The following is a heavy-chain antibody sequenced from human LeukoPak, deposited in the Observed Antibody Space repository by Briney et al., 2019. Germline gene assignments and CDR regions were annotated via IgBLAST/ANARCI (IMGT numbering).Heavy chain of an antibody. J-gene: IGHJ6*02. V-gene: IGHV4-59*08. D-gene: IGHD3-22*01. CDR3: ARLYYYDSSGYYYGFYYYYGMDV. CDR1: GGSISSYY. CDR2: IYYSGST. Sequence: SETLSLTCTVSGGSISSYYWSWIRQPPGKGLEWMGYIYYSGSTNYNPSLKSRVTISVDTSKNQFSLKLSSVTAADTAVYYCARLYYYDSSGYYYGFYYYYGMDVWGQGTTVTVSS.